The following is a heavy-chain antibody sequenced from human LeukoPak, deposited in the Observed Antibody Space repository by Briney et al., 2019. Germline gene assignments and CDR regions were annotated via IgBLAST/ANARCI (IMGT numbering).Heavy chain of an antibody. CDR3: ARDLGYSSGRGRVWLDP. CDR2: IYYSGST. V-gene: IGHV4-39*07. CDR1: GGSISSNSYY. D-gene: IGHD6-19*01. Sequence: SETLSLTCAVSGGSISSNSYYWGWIRQPPGKGLEWIGSIYYSGSTYYDPSLKSRVTISVDTSKNQFSLKLSSVTAADTAVYYCARDLGYSSGRGRVWLDPWGQGTLVTVSS. J-gene: IGHJ5*02.